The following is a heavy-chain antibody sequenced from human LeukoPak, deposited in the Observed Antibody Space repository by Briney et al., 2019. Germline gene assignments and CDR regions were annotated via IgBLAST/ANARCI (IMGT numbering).Heavy chain of an antibody. Sequence: PSETLSLTCAVYGGSFSGYYWSWIRQPPGKGLEWIGEINHSGSTNYNPSLKSRVTISVDTSKNQFSLKLSSATAADTAVYYCARADKLGIAYYFDYWGQGTLVTVSS. CDR2: INHSGST. D-gene: IGHD7-27*01. J-gene: IGHJ4*02. CDR3: ARADKLGIAYYFDY. V-gene: IGHV4-34*01. CDR1: GGSFSGYY.